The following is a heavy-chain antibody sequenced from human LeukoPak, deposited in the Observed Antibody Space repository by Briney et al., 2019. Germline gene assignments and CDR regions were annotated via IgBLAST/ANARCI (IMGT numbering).Heavy chain of an antibody. Sequence: ASVKVSCKVSGYTLTELSMHWVRQAPGKGLEWMGGFDPEDGETIYAQKFQGRVTITADESTTTAYMELSSLRSEDTAVYYCAREWDFDTSGYYYYYWGQGTLVTVSS. CDR1: GYTLTELS. CDR2: FDPEDGET. D-gene: IGHD3-22*01. J-gene: IGHJ4*02. CDR3: AREWDFDTSGYYYYY. V-gene: IGHV1-24*01.